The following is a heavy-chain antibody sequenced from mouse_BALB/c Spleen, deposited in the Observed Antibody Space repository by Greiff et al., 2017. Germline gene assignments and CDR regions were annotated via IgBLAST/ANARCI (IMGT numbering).Heavy chain of an antibody. Sequence: EVKLVESGGGLVKPGGSLKLSCAASGFTFSSYAMSWVRQTPEKRLEWVATISSGGSYTYYPDSVKGRFTISRDNAKNTLYLQMSSLKSEDTAMYYCARRWLGGAMDYWGQGTSVTVSS. CDR3: ARRWLGGAMDY. CDR2: ISSGGSYT. J-gene: IGHJ4*01. V-gene: IGHV5-6*03. CDR1: GFTFSSYA. D-gene: IGHD2-2*01.